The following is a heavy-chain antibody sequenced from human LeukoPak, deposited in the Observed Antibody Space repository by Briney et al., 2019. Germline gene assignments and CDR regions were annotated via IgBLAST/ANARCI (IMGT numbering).Heavy chain of an antibody. D-gene: IGHD4/OR15-4a*01. CDR3: ARGGTQLTFPV. V-gene: IGHV4-59*01. Sequence: SETLSLTCTVSGASISSYYWSWIRQPPGKGLEWIGDIYYSGSIKYNPSLKSRVTMSVDTSKNQFSLKLASVSAADTAVYYCARGGTQLTFPVWGQGTLVTVSS. CDR2: IYYSGSI. CDR1: GASISSYY. J-gene: IGHJ4*02.